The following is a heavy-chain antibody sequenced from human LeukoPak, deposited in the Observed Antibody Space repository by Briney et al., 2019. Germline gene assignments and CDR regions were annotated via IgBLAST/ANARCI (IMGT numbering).Heavy chain of an antibody. CDR2: ISAYNGAT. CDR1: GYTFTSYG. D-gene: IGHD1-26*01. J-gene: IGHJ4*02. V-gene: IGHV1-18*01. Sequence: ASVKVSRKASGYTFTSYGITWVRQAPGQGLEWLGWISAYNGATNYAQRLQGRLTMTTDTSTNTAYMDLRSLRSDDTAVYFCARDRSSGSDYGDYWGQGTLVTVSS. CDR3: ARDRSSGSDYGDY.